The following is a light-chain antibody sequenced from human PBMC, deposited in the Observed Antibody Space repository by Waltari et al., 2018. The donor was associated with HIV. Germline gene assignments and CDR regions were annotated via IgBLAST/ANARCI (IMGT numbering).Light chain of an antibody. J-gene: IGKJ1*01. Sequence: IQMTQSPSSLSASVGDRVTITGRASQKIPTYLQWYQQKPGKAPNLLIYAASSLQSGVQARFSGSGYGTDFTSASSSLQSEDFATYYCQQSYSTPRTFGQGTSVDTK. CDR2: AAS. CDR1: QKIPTY. V-gene: IGKV1-39*01. CDR3: QQSYSTPRT.